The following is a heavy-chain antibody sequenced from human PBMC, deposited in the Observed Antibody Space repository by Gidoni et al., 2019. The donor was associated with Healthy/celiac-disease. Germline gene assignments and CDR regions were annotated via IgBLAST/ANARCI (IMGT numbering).Heavy chain of an antibody. J-gene: IGHJ4*02. CDR1: GFTFISYW. CDR3: ARGEGDFWRGCYFDY. Sequence: EVQLVESGGGLVQPGGSLRLSCAASGFTFISYWVSWVRQAPGKGLAGVGNIKQDGREKYYVDSVKGRFTISRDNGKNSLYLQMNSLRAEETAVYYCARGEGDFWRGCYFDYWGQGTLVTVSS. D-gene: IGHD3-3*01. CDR2: IKQDGREK. V-gene: IGHV3-7*01.